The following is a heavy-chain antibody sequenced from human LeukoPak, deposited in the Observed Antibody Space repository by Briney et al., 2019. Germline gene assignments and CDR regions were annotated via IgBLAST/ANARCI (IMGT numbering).Heavy chain of an antibody. CDR1: GFTFSSYG. J-gene: IGHJ4*02. V-gene: IGHV3-30*02. Sequence: SGGSLRLSCAASGFTFSSYGMHWVGQAPGKGLEWVAFIRYDGSNKYYADSVKGRFTISRDNSKNTLNLQMNSLRPEDTAVYYCAKDRVGPLNGWSIDYWRQGTVVTVSS. D-gene: IGHD6-19*01. CDR2: IRYDGSNK. CDR3: AKDRVGPLNGWSIDY.